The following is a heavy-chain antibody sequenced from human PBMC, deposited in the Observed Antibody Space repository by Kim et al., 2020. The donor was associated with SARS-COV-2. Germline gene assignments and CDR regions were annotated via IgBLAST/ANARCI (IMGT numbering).Heavy chain of an antibody. CDR2: ISAYNGNT. Sequence: ASVKVSCKASGYTFTSYGISWVRQAPGQGLEWMGWISAYNGNTNYAQKLQGRVTMTTDTSTSTAYMELRSLRSDDTAVYYCARDGGGSGSNYYYGMDVWGQGTTVTVSS. V-gene: IGHV1-18*04. D-gene: IGHD3-10*01. CDR1: GYTFTSYG. J-gene: IGHJ6*02. CDR3: ARDGGGSGSNYYYGMDV.